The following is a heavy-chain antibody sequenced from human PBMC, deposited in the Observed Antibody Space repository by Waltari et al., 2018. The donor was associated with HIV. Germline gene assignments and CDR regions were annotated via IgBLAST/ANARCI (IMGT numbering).Heavy chain of an antibody. CDR2: ISYNGNDK. Sequence: QVQLVESGGGVVQPGRSLRLSCAASGFTFSSYAMHWVRQAPGKGLEWVAIISYNGNDKYYAYSVQGRFTISRDNSKNTLYLQMNSLRAEDTAVYYCAREGRFLKPFDCWGQGTLVTVSS. V-gene: IGHV3-30*04. CDR3: AREGRFLKPFDC. CDR1: GFTFSSYA. J-gene: IGHJ4*02. D-gene: IGHD3-3*01.